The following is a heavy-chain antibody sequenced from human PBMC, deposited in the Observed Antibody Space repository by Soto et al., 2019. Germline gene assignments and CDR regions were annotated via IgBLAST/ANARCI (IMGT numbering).Heavy chain of an antibody. J-gene: IGHJ4*02. Sequence: QVRLQESGPGLLKPSETLSLTCTVSGGPINTFYWSWVRQPAGKGLEWIGRIFSSGSTSFNPSLESRVAMSVDTSKNHFSLNLSSVTAADMAVYYCAREGSYSAYNFAHGIQLWSFDFWGQGALVTVSS. CDR2: IFSSGST. V-gene: IGHV4-4*07. D-gene: IGHD5-12*01. CDR3: AREGSYSAYNFAHGIQLWSFDF. CDR1: GGPINTFY.